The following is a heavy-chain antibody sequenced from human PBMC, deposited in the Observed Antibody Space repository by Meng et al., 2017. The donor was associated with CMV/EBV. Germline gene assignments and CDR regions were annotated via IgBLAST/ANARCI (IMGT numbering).Heavy chain of an antibody. Sequence: GESLKISCAASGFTFSSYSMNWVRQAPGKGLEWVSSISSSSSYIYYADSVKGRFTISRDNAKNSLYLQMNGLRAEDTAVYYCARDGSSYGMDVWGQGTTVTVSS. J-gene: IGHJ6*02. CDR2: ISSSSSYI. CDR3: ARDGSSYGMDV. CDR1: GFTFSSYS. V-gene: IGHV3-21*01.